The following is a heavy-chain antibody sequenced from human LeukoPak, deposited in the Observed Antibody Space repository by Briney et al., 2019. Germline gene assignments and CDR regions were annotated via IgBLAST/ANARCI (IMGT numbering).Heavy chain of an antibody. CDR3: ARRQRPNYGMDV. J-gene: IGHJ6*02. CDR1: GGSFSGYY. D-gene: IGHD1-1*01. Sequence: SETLSLTCAVYGGSFSGYYWSWIRQPPGKGLEWIGEINHSGSTNYNPSLKSRVTISVDTSKNQFSLKLSSVTAADTAVYYCARRQRPNYGMDVWGQGTTVNVSS. V-gene: IGHV4-34*01. CDR2: INHSGST.